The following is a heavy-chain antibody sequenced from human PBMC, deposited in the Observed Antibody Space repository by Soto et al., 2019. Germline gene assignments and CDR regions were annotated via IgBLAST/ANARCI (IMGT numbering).Heavy chain of an antibody. J-gene: IGHJ4*02. CDR1: GGSISSGDYY. D-gene: IGHD1-1*01. CDR3: ARQVSYNWNDPSVFDY. Sequence: TSETLSLTCTVSGGSISSGDYYWSWIRQPPGKGLEWIGYIYYIGSTHYNPSLKSRVTISVDTSKNQFSLKLNSVTAADTAVYYCARQVSYNWNDPSVFDYWGQGTLVTVSS. CDR2: IYYIGST. V-gene: IGHV4-30-4*01.